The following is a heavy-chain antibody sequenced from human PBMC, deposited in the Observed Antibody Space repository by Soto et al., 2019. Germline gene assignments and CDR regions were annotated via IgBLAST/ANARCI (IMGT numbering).Heavy chain of an antibody. Sequence: RASVKVSCKASGGTFDSYAISWVRQAPGQGLEWMGGVIPMFLKSNYAQKFQGRVTITADKSTNTVYMEMNSLKSEDTAGYYCVRGGGEMANPPPYLYWGQGTQVTVSS. CDR2: VIPMFLKS. D-gene: IGHD3-16*01. CDR3: VRGGGEMANPPPYLY. V-gene: IGHV1-69*06. CDR1: GGTFDSYA. J-gene: IGHJ4*02.